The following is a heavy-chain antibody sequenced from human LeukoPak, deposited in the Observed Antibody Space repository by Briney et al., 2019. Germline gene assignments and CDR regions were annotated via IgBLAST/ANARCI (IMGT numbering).Heavy chain of an antibody. Sequence: GGSLRLSCAASGFTFSSYSIHWVRQAPGKGLEWVAVVSYDGSSENYADSVKGRFTISRDNSKNTLYLQMNSLRVEDTAVYYCAIDPNWGTHSWGQGVLVTVSS. CDR1: GFTFSSYS. CDR3: AIDPNWGTHS. J-gene: IGHJ4*02. CDR2: VSYDGSSE. D-gene: IGHD7-27*01. V-gene: IGHV3-30-3*01.